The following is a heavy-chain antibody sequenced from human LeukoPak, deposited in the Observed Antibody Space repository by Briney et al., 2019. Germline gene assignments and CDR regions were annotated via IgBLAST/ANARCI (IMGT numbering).Heavy chain of an antibody. CDR2: IRYDGSNK. Sequence: GGSLRLSCAASGFTFSSYAMHWVRQAPGKGLEWVAFIRYDGSNKYYADSVKGRFTISRDNAKNSLYLQMNSLRAEGTAVYYCARHSDYDILTGPNDYWGQGTLVTVSS. J-gene: IGHJ4*02. CDR1: GFTFSSYA. D-gene: IGHD3-9*01. V-gene: IGHV3-30*02. CDR3: ARHSDYDILTGPNDY.